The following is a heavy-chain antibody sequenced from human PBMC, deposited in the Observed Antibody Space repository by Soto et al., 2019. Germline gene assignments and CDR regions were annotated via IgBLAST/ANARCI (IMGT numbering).Heavy chain of an antibody. Sequence: SVKVSCKASGGTFSSYAISWVRQAPGQGLEWMGGIIPIFGTANYAQKFQGRVTITADESTSTAYMELSSLRSEDTAVYYCARDWGGGVFGVVMKDMEVWGQGTTVTVSS. D-gene: IGHD3-3*01. V-gene: IGHV1-69*13. J-gene: IGHJ6*02. CDR3: ARDWGGGVFGVVMKDMEV. CDR1: GGTFSSYA. CDR2: IIPIFGTA.